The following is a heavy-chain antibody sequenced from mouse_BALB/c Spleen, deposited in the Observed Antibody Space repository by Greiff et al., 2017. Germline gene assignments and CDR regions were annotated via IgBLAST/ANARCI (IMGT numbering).Heavy chain of an antibody. CDR2: ISYSGST. V-gene: IGHV3-8*02. D-gene: IGHD2-1*01. J-gene: IGHJ1*01. CDR3: ARCYYGNYGYFDV. CDR1: GDSITSGY. Sequence: EVMLVESGPSLVKPSQTLSLTCSVTGDSITSGYWNWIRKFPGNKLEYMGYISYSGSTYYNPSLKSRISITRDTSKNQYYLQLNSVTTEDTATYYCARCYYGNYGYFDVWGAGTTVTVSS.